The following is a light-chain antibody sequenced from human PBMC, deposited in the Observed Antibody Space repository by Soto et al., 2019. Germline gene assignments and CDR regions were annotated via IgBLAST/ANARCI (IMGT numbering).Light chain of an antibody. V-gene: IGKV3-20*01. J-gene: IGKJ1*01. CDR3: QQYGSSQWT. CDR2: GAS. Sequence: EIVLTQSPGTLSLSPGERATLSFRASQSVSSSYLAWYQQKPGQAPRLLIYGASSRATGIPDRFSGSGSGTDFTLTISRLEPGDFAVYYCQQYGSSQWTFGQGTKVEIK. CDR1: QSVSSSY.